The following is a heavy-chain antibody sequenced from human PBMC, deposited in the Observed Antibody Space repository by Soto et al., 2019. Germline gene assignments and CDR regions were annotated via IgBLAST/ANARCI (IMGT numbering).Heavy chain of an antibody. CDR2: INHSGST. CDR1: GGSFSGYY. CDR3: ARGSRVATVVTPYYYCGMDV. D-gene: IGHD4-17*01. Sequence: QVQLQQWGAGLLKPSETLSLTCAVYGGSFSGYYWIWIRQPPGKGLEWIGEINHSGSTNYNPSLKRRVTISVDTSKHQFSVMLSSVTAADSAVYYCARGSRVATVVTPYYYCGMDVGGLGTTVTVSS. V-gene: IGHV4-34*01. J-gene: IGHJ6*02.